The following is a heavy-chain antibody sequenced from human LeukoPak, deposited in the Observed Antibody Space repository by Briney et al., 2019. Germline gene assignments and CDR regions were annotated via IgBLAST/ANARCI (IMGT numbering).Heavy chain of an antibody. CDR2: IIPILGTA. J-gene: IGHJ6*02. CDR3: ARGGFPVYYYYGMDV. V-gene: IGHV1-69*13. Sequence: SVKVSCKASGGTFSSYAISWVRQAPGQGLEWMGGIIPILGTANYAQKFQGRVTITADESTSTAYMELSSLRSEDTAVYYCARGGFPVYYYYGMDVWGQGTTVTVSS. CDR1: GGTFSSYA. D-gene: IGHD1-26*01.